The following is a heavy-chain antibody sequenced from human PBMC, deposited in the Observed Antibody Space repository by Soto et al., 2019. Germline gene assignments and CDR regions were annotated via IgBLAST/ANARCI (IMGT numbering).Heavy chain of an antibody. Sequence: SETLSLTCAVYGGSFSGYYWSWIRQPPGKGLEWIGEINHSGSTNYNPSLKSRVTISVDTSKNQFSLKLSSVTAADTAVYYCARSLLGYCNGGSCTPGWFDPWGQGTLVTVSS. D-gene: IGHD2-15*01. CDR3: ARSLLGYCNGGSCTPGWFDP. J-gene: IGHJ5*02. CDR1: GGSFSGYY. V-gene: IGHV4-34*01. CDR2: INHSGST.